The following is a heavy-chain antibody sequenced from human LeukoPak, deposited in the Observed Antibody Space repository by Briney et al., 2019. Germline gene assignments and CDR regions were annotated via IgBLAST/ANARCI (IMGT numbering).Heavy chain of an antibody. CDR1: GFTFSTYF. CDR3: VRDRDFRIDY. J-gene: IGHJ4*02. V-gene: IGHV3-74*01. CDR2: IKSDGITT. D-gene: IGHD3-3*01. Sequence: GGSLRLSCAVSGFTFSTYFMHWVRQAPGKGLVWVSRIKSDGITTSYADSVRGRFTISRDNAKNTLYLQMNSLGAEDTAVCYCVRDRDFRIDYWGQGTLVTVSS.